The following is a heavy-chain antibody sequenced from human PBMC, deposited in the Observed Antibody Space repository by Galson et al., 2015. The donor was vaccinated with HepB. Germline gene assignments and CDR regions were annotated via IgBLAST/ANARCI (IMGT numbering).Heavy chain of an antibody. Sequence: SLRLSCAASGFTFSRYDMNWVRQASGKGLEWVSSISSSGSHTYYADAVKGRFTISRDNAKNSLYLQINSLRAEDTAIYYCAREGAGESGFDYWGQGTLVTVSS. CDR2: ISSSGSHT. J-gene: IGHJ4*02. CDR1: GFTFSRYD. V-gene: IGHV3-21*01. D-gene: IGHD3-10*01. CDR3: AREGAGESGFDY.